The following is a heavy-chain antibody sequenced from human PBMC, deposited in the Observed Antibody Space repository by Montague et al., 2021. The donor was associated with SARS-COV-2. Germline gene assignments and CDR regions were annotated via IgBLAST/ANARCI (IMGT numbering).Heavy chain of an antibody. CDR3: ARDYGDYSYYYGLDV. Sequence: TLSLTCTVSGGSVRSGSSYWSWIRQPAGKGLEWIGRIYSRGSTKYXPSLKSRVTTSVDTSKNQFSLKVSSVTAADTAVYYCARDYGDYSYYYGLDVWGQGTTVTVSS. V-gene: IGHV4-61*02. CDR2: IYSRGST. D-gene: IGHD4-17*01. J-gene: IGHJ6*02. CDR1: GGSVRSGSSY.